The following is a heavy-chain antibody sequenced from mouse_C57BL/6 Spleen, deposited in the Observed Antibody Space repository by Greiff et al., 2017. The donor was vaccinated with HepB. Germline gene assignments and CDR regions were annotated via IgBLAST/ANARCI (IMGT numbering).Heavy chain of an antibody. D-gene: IGHD2-2*01. CDR2: IDTSDSYT. CDR3: ARLGGYGFAY. J-gene: IGHJ3*01. V-gene: IGHV1-50*01. Sequence: QVQLQQPGAELVKPGASVKLSCKASGYTFTSYWMQWVKQRPGQGLEWIGEIDTSDSYTNYNQKFKGKATLTVDTSSSTAYMQLSSLTSEDSAVYYCARLGGYGFAYWGQGTLVTVSA. CDR1: GYTFTSYW.